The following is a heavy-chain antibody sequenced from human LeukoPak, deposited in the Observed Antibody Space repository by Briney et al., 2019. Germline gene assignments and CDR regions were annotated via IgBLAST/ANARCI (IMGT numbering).Heavy chain of an antibody. Sequence: GGSLRLSCAASGFTFSSYAMHWVRQAPGKGLEWVAVISYDGSNKYYADSVKGRFTISRDNSKNTLYLQMNSLRAEDTAVYYCARDMAPIVGATTGFDYWGQGTLVTVSS. J-gene: IGHJ4*02. D-gene: IGHD1-26*01. CDR2: ISYDGSNK. CDR1: GFTFSSYA. CDR3: ARDMAPIVGATTGFDY. V-gene: IGHV3-30-3*01.